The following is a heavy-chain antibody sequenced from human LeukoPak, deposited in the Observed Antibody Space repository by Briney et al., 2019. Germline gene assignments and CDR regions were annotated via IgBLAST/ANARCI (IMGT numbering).Heavy chain of an antibody. J-gene: IGHJ4*02. D-gene: IGHD3-3*01. CDR2: IYHSGST. Sequence: PSETLSLTCAVSGYSISSGYYWGWIRPPPGKGLEWIGSIYHSGSTYYNPSLKSRVTISVDTSKNQFSLKLSSVTAADTAVYYCARVEIRTPPFTIFGVVIMGYFDYWGQGTLVTVSS. V-gene: IGHV4-38-2*01. CDR3: ARVEIRTPPFTIFGVVIMGYFDY. CDR1: GYSISSGYY.